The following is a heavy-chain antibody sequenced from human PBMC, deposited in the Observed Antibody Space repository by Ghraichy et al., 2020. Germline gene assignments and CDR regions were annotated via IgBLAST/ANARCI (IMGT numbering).Heavy chain of an antibody. CDR1: GFTFSTYA. Sequence: GGSLRLSCAASGFTFSTYAMSWVRQAPGKGLEWVSGISGSGGSTYYADSVKGRFTISRDNSKNTLFLQMGSLRAEDTAVYYCAKENVDSSTWYEGYYGMDVWGQGTTVTVSS. CDR2: ISGSGGST. J-gene: IGHJ6*02. CDR3: AKENVDSSTWYEGYYGMDV. V-gene: IGHV3-23*01. D-gene: IGHD6-13*01.